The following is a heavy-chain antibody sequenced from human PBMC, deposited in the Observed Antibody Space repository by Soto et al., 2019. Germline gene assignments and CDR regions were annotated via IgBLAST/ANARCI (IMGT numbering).Heavy chain of an antibody. CDR1: GGSISSYY. CDR3: AREITGTGFDY. D-gene: IGHD1-7*01. Sequence: SDTLSLTCTVSGGSISSYYWSWIRQPPGKGLEWIGYIYYSGSTNYNPSLKSRVTISVDTSKNQFSLKLSSVTAADTAVYYCAREITGTGFDYWGQGTVVTVSS. CDR2: IYYSGST. J-gene: IGHJ4*02. V-gene: IGHV4-59*01.